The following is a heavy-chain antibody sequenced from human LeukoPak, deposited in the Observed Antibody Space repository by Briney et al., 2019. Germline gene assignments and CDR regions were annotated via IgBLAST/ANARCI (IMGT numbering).Heavy chain of an antibody. CDR2: IYYSGAA. D-gene: IGHD2-8*02. CDR3: ARHPVGPGGLDV. CDR1: GGSISSYY. V-gene: IGHV4-59*08. J-gene: IGHJ6*02. Sequence: SETLSLTCTVSGGSISSYYWSWIRQPPGKGLEWIGYIYYSGAANYNPSLKSRVTISVDTSKNQFSLKLSSVTAADTAVYYCARHPVGPGGLDVWGQGTTVTVSS.